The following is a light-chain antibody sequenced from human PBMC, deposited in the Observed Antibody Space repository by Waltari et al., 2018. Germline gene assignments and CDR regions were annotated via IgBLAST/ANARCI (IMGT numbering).Light chain of an antibody. CDR2: MAS. CDR3: QHYSGYPVT. CDR1: QSINTW. Sequence: DIQMTQSPSTLSASVGDRVTITCRASQSINTWLAWYQQKPGKAPKLLIYMASSLESGVSSRFRGSGSGTEFTLSISNLQPGDSATYYCQHYSGYPVTFGGGTKVEIK. J-gene: IGKJ4*01. V-gene: IGKV1-5*03.